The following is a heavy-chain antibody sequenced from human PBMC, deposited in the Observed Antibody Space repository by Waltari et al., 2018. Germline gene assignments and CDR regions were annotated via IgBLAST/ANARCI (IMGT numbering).Heavy chain of an antibody. J-gene: IGHJ4*02. CDR2: INEDGRTT. CDR3: ARDFGGPRDY. CDR1: GVPFSNYW. Sequence: EVQVVESGGGLVQPGGSRRLSCTPSGVPFSNYWLHWVRQAPGKGLVWVSRINEDGRTTNYGDSVKGRFTISRDNAKSVLYLDMNSLRAEDTAVYYCARDFGGPRDYWGQGTLVTVSS. V-gene: IGHV3-74*01. D-gene: IGHD3-10*01.